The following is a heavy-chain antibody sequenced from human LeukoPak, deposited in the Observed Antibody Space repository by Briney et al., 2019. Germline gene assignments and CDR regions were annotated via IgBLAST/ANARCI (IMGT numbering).Heavy chain of an antibody. V-gene: IGHV4-34*01. J-gene: IGHJ4*02. Sequence: SETLSLTCAVYGGSFSGYYWSWIRQPPGKGLEWIGEINHSGSTNYNPSLKSRVTISVGTSKNQFSLKLSSVTAADTAVYYCARGLGYCSGGSCYMFRYFDYWGQGTLVTVSS. CDR3: ARGLGYCSGGSCYMFRYFDY. CDR2: INHSGST. CDR1: GGSFSGYY. D-gene: IGHD2-15*01.